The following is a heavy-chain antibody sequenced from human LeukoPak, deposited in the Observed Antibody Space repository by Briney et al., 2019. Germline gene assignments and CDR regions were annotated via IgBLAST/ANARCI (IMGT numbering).Heavy chain of an antibody. CDR1: GGSISSYY. D-gene: IGHD3-3*01. CDR2: IYYSGST. J-gene: IGHJ6*03. V-gene: IGHV4-59*01. Sequence: PSETLSLTCTVSGGSISSYYWSWIRQPPGKGLEWIGYIYYSGSTNYNPSLKSRVTISVDTSKNQFSLKLSSVTAADTAVYYCARGAGGYDFWSGYDYYYYYYMDVWGKGTTVTVSS. CDR3: ARGAGGYDFWSGYDYYYYYYMDV.